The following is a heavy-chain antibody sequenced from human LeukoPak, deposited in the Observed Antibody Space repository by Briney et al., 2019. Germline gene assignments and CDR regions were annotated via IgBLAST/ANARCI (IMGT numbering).Heavy chain of an antibody. J-gene: IGHJ3*02. CDR3: AKDIRYSGSPRAFGI. Sequence: GGSLRLSCAASGFTFSSYAMSWVRQAPGKGLEWVSAISGSGGSTYYADSVQGRFTISRDNSKNTLYLQMNSLRAEDTAVYYCAKDIRYSGSPRAFGIWGQGTMVTVSS. D-gene: IGHD1-26*01. V-gene: IGHV3-23*01. CDR1: GFTFSSYA. CDR2: ISGSGGST.